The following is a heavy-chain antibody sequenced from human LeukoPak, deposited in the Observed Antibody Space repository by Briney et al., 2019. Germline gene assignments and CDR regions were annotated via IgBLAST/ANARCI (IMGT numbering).Heavy chain of an antibody. CDR3: ARDGSLSAGYKYVHDAFDI. V-gene: IGHV1-18*01. J-gene: IGHJ3*02. CDR2: ISGFTGNT. Sequence: AASVKVSCKAPGYTLTSYGISWVRQAPGQGLEWMGWISGFTGNTDYIQTLQDRVTMTKDTSTSTAYMELRGLRADDTAVYYCARDGSLSAGYKYVHDAFDIWGQGTMVTVSS. D-gene: IGHD3-9*01. CDR1: GYTLTSYG.